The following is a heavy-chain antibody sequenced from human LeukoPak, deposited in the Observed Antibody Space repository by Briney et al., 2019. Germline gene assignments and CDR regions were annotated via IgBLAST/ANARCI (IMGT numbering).Heavy chain of an antibody. V-gene: IGHV1-8*03. J-gene: IGHJ3*02. D-gene: IGHD1-26*01. CDR3: ARSDHNSWNAFDR. CDR1: GYTFGSDD. Sequence: ASVKVSCKASGYTFGSDDINWVRQATGQGLEWMGWINPNNGNLGYAQKFQGRVTITRNTPISTAYMELSSLTSEDTAVYYCARSDHNSWNAFDRWGQGTMVTVSS. CDR2: INPNNGNL.